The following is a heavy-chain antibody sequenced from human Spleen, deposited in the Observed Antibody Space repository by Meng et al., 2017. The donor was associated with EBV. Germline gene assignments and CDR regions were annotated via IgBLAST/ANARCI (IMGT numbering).Heavy chain of an antibody. J-gene: IGHJ4*02. CDR3: STFNYGDFDY. D-gene: IGHD4-17*01. CDR1: GFSLGNFW. CDR2: INPESTTI. Sequence: VGLAESGGGLVQPGESLGLSWAASGFSLGNFWVHWVRQTPGKGLVWISRINPESTTINYADSVKGRFIISRDNAENTVYLQMNSLRADDTAVYYCSTFNYGDFDYWGQGTLVTVSS. V-gene: IGHV3-74*01.